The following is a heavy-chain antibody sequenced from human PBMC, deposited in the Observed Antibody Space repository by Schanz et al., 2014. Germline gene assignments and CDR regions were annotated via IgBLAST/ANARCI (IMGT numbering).Heavy chain of an antibody. V-gene: IGHV3-72*01. Sequence: EVELVESGGGLVQPAGSLRLSCAASGFSFSDHAMDWVRQAAGKGLEWVGRVRKKEFSDDTEEYAASVRGRFTISRDDSKNVVNLQMNGLKTDDTAVYYCVREGSTTPVAGLRSFDWLSKFDYWGQGALVTVSS. CDR2: VRKKEFSDDTE. D-gene: IGHD3-9*01. J-gene: IGHJ4*02. CDR3: VREGSTTPVAGLRSFDWLSKFDY. CDR1: GFSFSDHA.